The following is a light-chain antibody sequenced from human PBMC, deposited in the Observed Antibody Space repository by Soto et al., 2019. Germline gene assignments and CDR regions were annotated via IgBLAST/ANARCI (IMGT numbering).Light chain of an antibody. CDR1: SSDVGGYNY. Sequence: QSVLTQPASVSGSPGQSITISCTGTSSDVGGYNYVSWYQQRPGKAPKLMIYDVSNRPSGVSNRFSGSKSGNTASLTISGLQAEDEADYYCSSYTSSSTPFYVFGTGTKFTVL. CDR3: SSYTSSSTPFYV. J-gene: IGLJ1*01. V-gene: IGLV2-14*01. CDR2: DVS.